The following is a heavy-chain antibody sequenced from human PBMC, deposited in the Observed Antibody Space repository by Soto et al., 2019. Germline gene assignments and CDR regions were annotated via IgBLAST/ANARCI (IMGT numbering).Heavy chain of an antibody. J-gene: IGHJ6*02. D-gene: IGHD5-18*01. CDR1: GFTFSSYG. CDR2: ISYDGSNK. Sequence: TGGSLRLSCAASGFTFSSYGMHWVRQAPGKGLEWVAVISYDGSNKYYADSVKGRFTISRDNSKNTLYLQMNSLRAEDTAVYYCANDFEGYSYGSVYGMDVWGQGTTVTVSS. V-gene: IGHV3-30*18. CDR3: ANDFEGYSYGSVYGMDV.